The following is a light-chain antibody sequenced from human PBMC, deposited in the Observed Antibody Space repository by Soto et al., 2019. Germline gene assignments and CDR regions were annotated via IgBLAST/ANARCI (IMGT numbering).Light chain of an antibody. CDR1: SSDVGGYNY. J-gene: IGLJ1*01. V-gene: IGLV2-14*01. CDR3: SSYTSSSTLYV. Sequence: QPVLTHPAYVSVSPAQSITISCTGTSSDVGGYNYVSWYQQHPGKAPKLMIYDVSNRPSGVSNRFSGSKSGNTASLTISGLQAEDEADYYCSSYTSSSTLYVFGTGTKVTVL. CDR2: DVS.